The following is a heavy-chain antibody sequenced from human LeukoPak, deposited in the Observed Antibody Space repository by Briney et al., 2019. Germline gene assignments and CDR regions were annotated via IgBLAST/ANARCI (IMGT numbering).Heavy chain of an antibody. D-gene: IGHD6-19*01. CDR2: IYYSGST. V-gene: IGHV4-59*01. CDR3: ARDRSSSGVFFDY. Sequence: SETLSLTCTVSGGSISSYYWSWIRQPPGKGLEWIGFIYYSGSTNYNPSLQSRVTISVDTSKTQFSLRLSSVTAADTAVYYCARDRSSSGVFFDYWGQGTLVTVSS. CDR1: GGSISSYY. J-gene: IGHJ4*02.